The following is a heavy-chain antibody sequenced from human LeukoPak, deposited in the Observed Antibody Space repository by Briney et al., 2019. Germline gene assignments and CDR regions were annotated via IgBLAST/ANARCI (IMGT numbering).Heavy chain of an antibody. J-gene: IGHJ6*02. CDR2: ANRDGSET. CDR3: ARNNGMDV. CDR1: GFIFSSYW. V-gene: IGHV3-7*03. Sequence: PGGSLRLSCAASGFIFSSYWMSWVRQVPGRGPEWVANANRDGSETYYLDSVKGRFTISKDNAKNSLYLQMNSLRAEDTALYHCARNNGMDVWGQGTTVIVSS.